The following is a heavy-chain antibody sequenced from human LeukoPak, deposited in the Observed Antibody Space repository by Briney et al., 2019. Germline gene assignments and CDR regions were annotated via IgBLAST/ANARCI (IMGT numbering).Heavy chain of an antibody. CDR2: ISGSGGST. CDR1: GFTFSSYA. V-gene: IGHV3-23*01. CDR3: AREKDSSSWYYYAFDI. Sequence: GGSLRLSCAASGFTFSSYAMSWVRQAPGKGLEWVSAISGSGGSTYYTDSVKGRFTISRDNSKNTLYLQMNSLRAEDTAVYYCAREKDSSSWYYYAFDIWGQGTMVTVSS. D-gene: IGHD6-13*01. J-gene: IGHJ3*02.